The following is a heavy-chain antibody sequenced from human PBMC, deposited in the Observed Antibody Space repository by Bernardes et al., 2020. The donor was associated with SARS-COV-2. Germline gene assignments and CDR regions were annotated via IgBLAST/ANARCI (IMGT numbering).Heavy chain of an antibody. Sequence: SETLSLTCTVSGGSISSDYWSWIRQPAGKGLEWIGRIYSTGTTNYNPSLKSRVTMSVDTSKNQFSLKVTSVTAADTAVYYCAREPEMSTIDYWGQGTLVTVSS. CDR1: GGSISSDY. J-gene: IGHJ4*02. CDR2: IYSTGTT. V-gene: IGHV4-4*07. D-gene: IGHD3-9*01. CDR3: AREPEMSTIDY.